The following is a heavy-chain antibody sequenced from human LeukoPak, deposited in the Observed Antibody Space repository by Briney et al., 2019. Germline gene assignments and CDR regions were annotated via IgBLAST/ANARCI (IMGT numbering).Heavy chain of an antibody. CDR2: INHSGST. CDR1: GGSFRGYY. D-gene: IGHD4-11*01. V-gene: IGHV4-34*01. J-gene: IGHJ4*02. CDR3: ASGLYSGIFDY. Sequence: SETLSLTCAVYGGSFRGYYWSWIRQPPGKGLEWIGEINHSGSTNYNPSLKSRVTISVDTSKNQFSLKLSSVTAADTAVYYCASGLYSGIFDYWGQGTLVTVSS.